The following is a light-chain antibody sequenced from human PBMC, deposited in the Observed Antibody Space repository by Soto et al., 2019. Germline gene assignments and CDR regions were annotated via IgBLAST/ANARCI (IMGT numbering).Light chain of an antibody. CDR2: GAS. CDR1: HSISTN. CDR3: QQYNSWPT. J-gene: IGKJ4*01. V-gene: IGKV3-15*01. Sequence: EIIMTQSQATLSVYPGEGATLSCRTSHSISTNLAWYQHKRGQSPRLLVYGASTRATGVPARFRGSGSGSEFTLSIISLQSEVFAVYSCQQYNSWPTFGGGTNGEIK.